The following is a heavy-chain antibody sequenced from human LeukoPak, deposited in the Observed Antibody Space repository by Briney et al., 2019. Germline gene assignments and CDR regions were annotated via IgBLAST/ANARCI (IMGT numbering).Heavy chain of an antibody. D-gene: IGHD3-22*01. CDR1: GFTFSSYW. V-gene: IGHV3-74*01. J-gene: IGHJ4*02. CDR3: EKFFYDTTYYFDY. CDR2: INSDGSST. Sequence: GGSLRLSCAAAGFTFSSYWMHWVRQAPGKGLVWVSRINSDGSSTSYADSVKGRFTISRGNAKNTLYLQMNSLRAEDTAVYYCEKFFYDTTYYFDYWGQGTLVTVSS.